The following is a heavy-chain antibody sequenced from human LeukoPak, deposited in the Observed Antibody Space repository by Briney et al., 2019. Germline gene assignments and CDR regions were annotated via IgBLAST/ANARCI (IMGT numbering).Heavy chain of an antibody. CDR1: GGSISSSSYY. D-gene: IGHD1-1*01. CDR2: IYYSGST. CDR3: AREGGTTGTTSEYYFDY. Sequence: SETLSLTCTVSGGSISSSSYYWGWIRQPPGKGLEWIGSIYYSGSTYYNPSLKSRVTISVDTSKNQFSLKLSSVTAADTAVYYCAREGGTTGTTSEYYFDYWGQGTLVTVSS. J-gene: IGHJ4*02. V-gene: IGHV4-39*02.